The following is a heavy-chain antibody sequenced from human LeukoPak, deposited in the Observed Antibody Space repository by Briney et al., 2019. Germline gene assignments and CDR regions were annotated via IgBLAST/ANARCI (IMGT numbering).Heavy chain of an antibody. CDR1: GFTFSTYW. D-gene: IGHD6-6*01. CDR3: ARDRGFEYSDTGSFDY. J-gene: IGHJ4*02. V-gene: IGHV3-7*01. Sequence: GGSLRLSCAASGFTFSTYWMSWVRQAPGKGLEWVANIKQDGSEKYYVDSVKGRFTISRGNAENSLYLQMNSLRAEDTAMYYCARDRGFEYSDTGSFDYWGQGTLVTVSS. CDR2: IKQDGSEK.